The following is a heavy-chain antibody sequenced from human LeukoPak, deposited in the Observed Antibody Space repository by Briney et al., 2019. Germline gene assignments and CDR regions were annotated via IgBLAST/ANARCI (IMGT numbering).Heavy chain of an antibody. CDR3: AKDMGVYSSSWTPGY. V-gene: IGHV3-48*01. Sequence: GGSLRLSCAASGFTFSSYSMNWVRQTPGKGLEWVPYISSSSSVIYYADSVKGRFTISRDNAKNSLYLQMSSLRAEDTAVYYCAKDMGVYSSSWTPGYWGQGTLVTVSS. J-gene: IGHJ4*02. D-gene: IGHD6-13*01. CDR1: GFTFSSYS. CDR2: ISSSSSVI.